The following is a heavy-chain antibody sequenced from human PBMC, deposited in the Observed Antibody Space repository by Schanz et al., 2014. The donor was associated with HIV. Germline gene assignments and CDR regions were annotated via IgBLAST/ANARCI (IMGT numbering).Heavy chain of an antibody. CDR1: GFTFSSYA. V-gene: IGHV3-23*01. CDR2: ISNSGGTT. CDR3: ARDYHWNWFDP. J-gene: IGHJ5*02. Sequence: EVQLLESGGGLVQPGGSLRLSCAASGFTFSSYAMSWVRQAPGKGLEWVSGISNSGGTTYYADSVKGRFTISRDNSKNTVYLQMKSLRAEDTAVYYCARDYHWNWFDPWGQGTLVTVSS. D-gene: IGHD1-20*01.